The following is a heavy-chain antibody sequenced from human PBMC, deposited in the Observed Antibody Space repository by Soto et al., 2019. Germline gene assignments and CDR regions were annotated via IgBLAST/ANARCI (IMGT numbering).Heavy chain of an antibody. CDR3: ARDRRVAVAGTRGGWFEP. V-gene: IGHV6-1*01. D-gene: IGHD6-19*01. CDR2: TYYRSKWYN. CDR1: GDSVSSNSAA. Sequence: SQTLSLTCAISGDSVSSNSAAWNWIRQSTSRGLEWLGRTYYRSKWYNDYAVSVESRITINPDTSKNQFSLQLNSVTPEDTAVYYCARDRRVAVAGTRGGWFEPWRQGTLVTVSS. J-gene: IGHJ5*02.